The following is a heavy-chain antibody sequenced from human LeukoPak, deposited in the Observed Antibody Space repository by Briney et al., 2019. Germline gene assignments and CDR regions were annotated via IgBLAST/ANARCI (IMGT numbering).Heavy chain of an antibody. CDR3: AEERDRDGYFRY. D-gene: IGHD2-8*01. Sequence: GGSLRLSCAASGFTFSNSAMHWVRQAPGKGLEWVTFISYDGSAKYYADAAKGRFTISRDNSKNTLYLEMNSLGLRDTAVYYCAEERDRDGYFRYWGQGTLVTVSS. CDR2: ISYDGSAK. V-gene: IGHV3-30-3*02. J-gene: IGHJ4*02. CDR1: GFTFSNSA.